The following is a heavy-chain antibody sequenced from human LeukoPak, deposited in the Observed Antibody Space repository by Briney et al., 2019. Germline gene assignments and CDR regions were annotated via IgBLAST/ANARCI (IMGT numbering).Heavy chain of an antibody. J-gene: IGHJ6*02. D-gene: IGHD2-2*01. CDR1: GDSVSSNSAA. CDR2: TYYRSKWYN. CDR3: ARYCSSTSCSDYYYYGMDV. V-gene: IGHV6-1*01. Sequence: SQTLSLTCAISGDSVSSNSAAWNWIRQSPSRGLEWLGRTYYRSKWYNDYAVSVKSRITINPDTSKNQFSLQLNSVTPEDTAVYYCARYCSSTSCSDYYYYGMDVWGQGTTVTVSS.